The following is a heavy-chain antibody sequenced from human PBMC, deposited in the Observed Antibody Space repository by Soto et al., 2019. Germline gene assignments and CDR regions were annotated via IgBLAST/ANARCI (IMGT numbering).Heavy chain of an antibody. J-gene: IGHJ6*03. V-gene: IGHV1-2*04. CDR2: INPNSGGT. CDR3: ACVVIGTRHYYYYYYYMDV. Sequence: QVQLVQSGAEVKKPGASVKVSCKASGYTFTGYYMHWVRQAPGQGLEWMGWINPNSGGTNYAQKFQCWIPTTRDTSVVTACTAGGRLRFSDTAFYSRACVVIGTRHYYYYYYYMDVWGKGTTVTVSS. CDR1: GYTFTGYY. D-gene: IGHD5-18*01.